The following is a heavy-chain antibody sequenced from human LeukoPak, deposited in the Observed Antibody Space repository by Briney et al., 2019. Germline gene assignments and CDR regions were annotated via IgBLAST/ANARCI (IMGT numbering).Heavy chain of an antibody. Sequence: SETLSLTCTVSGGSISSYYWSWIRQPAGKGLEWIGRIHTTGRTNYNPSLKSRVTMSVDTSKNQFSLKLSSVTAADTAVYYCARRRRTPVAYYFDYWGQGTLVTVSS. J-gene: IGHJ4*02. CDR3: ARRRRTPVAYYFDY. CDR1: GGSISSYY. CDR2: IHTTGRT. D-gene: IGHD2-15*01. V-gene: IGHV4-4*07.